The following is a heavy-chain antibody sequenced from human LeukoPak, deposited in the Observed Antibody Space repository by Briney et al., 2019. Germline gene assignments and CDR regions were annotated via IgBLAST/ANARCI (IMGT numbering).Heavy chain of an antibody. J-gene: IGHJ4*02. D-gene: IGHD2-21*01. CDR2: IGTSGANT. Sequence: GGSLRLSCAASGFAFNNYDMGWVRQTPGKGLEWVATIGTSGANTYHADSVKGRFTISRDNSKSTLYLQMNSLRAEDTAVYHCAKKSGDHFHFDFWGQGTLVTVSS. V-gene: IGHV3-23*01. CDR3: AKKSGDHFHFDF. CDR1: GFAFNNYD.